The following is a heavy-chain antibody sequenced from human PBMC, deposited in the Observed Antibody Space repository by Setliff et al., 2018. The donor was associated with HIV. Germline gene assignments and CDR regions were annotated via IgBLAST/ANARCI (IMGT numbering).Heavy chain of an antibody. J-gene: IGHJ6*03. D-gene: IGHD2-15*01. Sequence: PSETLSLTCSVSGGSIISDIFYWGWIRQPPGKGLEWIGSIYPGSTKCNPSLRSRLTISLDSPTNQFSVTLSSVTAADTAMYYCARERSGGSCYSCNYYYMDVWGKGTTVTVSS. CDR2: IYPGST. CDR1: GGSIISDIFY. V-gene: IGHV4-39*02. CDR3: ARERSGGSCYSCNYYYMDV.